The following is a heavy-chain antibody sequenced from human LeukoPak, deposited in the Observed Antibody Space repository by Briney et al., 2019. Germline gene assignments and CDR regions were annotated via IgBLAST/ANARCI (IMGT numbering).Heavy chain of an antibody. D-gene: IGHD2-2*01. Sequence: VESLNTHCKGSGYNFANLWIGWVRQMPGKGLEWMGVIYPGDSDARYSPSFRGQVTFSAHTSNSVASLQWSSLKASDTAIYYCATPGGDCSSSSCICAFQIWGQGTLVTVST. CDR3: ATPGGDCSSSSCICAFQI. V-gene: IGHV5-51*01. J-gene: IGHJ3*02. CDR1: GYNFANLW. CDR2: IYPGDSDA.